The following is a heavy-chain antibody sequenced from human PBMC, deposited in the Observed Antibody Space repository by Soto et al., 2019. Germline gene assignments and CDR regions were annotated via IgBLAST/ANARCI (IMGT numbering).Heavy chain of an antibody. Sequence: ASVKVSCKASGYTFTSYGISWVRQAPGQGLEWMGWISAYNGNTNYAQKLQGRVTMTTDTSTSTAYMELRSLRSDDTAVYYCARDPRAGTTHPSPIDYWGQGTLVTVSS. V-gene: IGHV1-18*04. CDR3: ARDPRAGTTHPSPIDY. CDR2: ISAYNGNT. CDR1: GYTFTSYG. J-gene: IGHJ4*02. D-gene: IGHD1-1*01.